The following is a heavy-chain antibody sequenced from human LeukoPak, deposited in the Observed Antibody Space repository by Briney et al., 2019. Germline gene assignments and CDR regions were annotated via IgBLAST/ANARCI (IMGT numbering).Heavy chain of an antibody. J-gene: IGHJ5*02. CDR2: IFYSGST. D-gene: IGHD3-16*01. Sequence: SETLFLTCTVSGGSINTYFWSWIRQPPGKGLEWIGYIFYSGSTNYNPSLKSRVTISVDTSKNQFSLKLSSVTAADTAVYYCARGWGQDRPNWFDPWGQGTLVTVSS. CDR3: ARGWGQDRPNWFDP. V-gene: IGHV4-59*01. CDR1: GGSINTYF.